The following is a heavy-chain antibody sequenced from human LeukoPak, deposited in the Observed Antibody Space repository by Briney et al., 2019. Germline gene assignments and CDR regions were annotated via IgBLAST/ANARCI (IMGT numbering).Heavy chain of an antibody. J-gene: IGHJ4*02. CDR1: GYTFPSFG. CDR2: FDPEDGET. V-gene: IGHV1-18*01. CDR3: ARDTPGRNYGDYRELDY. D-gene: IGHD4-17*01. Sequence: ASVKVSCKASGYTFPSFGISWVRQAPGQGLEWMGRFDPEDGETIYAQKFQGRVTMTTDTSTSTAYMELRSLGSDDTAVYYCARDTPGRNYGDYRELDYWGQGTLVTVSS.